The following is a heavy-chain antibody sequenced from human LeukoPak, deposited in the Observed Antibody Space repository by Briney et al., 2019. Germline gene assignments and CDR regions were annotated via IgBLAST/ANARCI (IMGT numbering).Heavy chain of an antibody. CDR1: GYTFTSYG. J-gene: IGHJ4*02. D-gene: IGHD6-19*01. Sequence: ASVKVSCKASGYTFTSYGISWVRQAPGQGLEWMGWINPNSGGTNYAQKFQGRVTMTRDTSISTAYMELSSLRSEDTAVYYCASGSTLGIAVAVDYWGQGTLVTVSS. CDR2: INPNSGGT. V-gene: IGHV1-2*02. CDR3: ASGSTLGIAVAVDY.